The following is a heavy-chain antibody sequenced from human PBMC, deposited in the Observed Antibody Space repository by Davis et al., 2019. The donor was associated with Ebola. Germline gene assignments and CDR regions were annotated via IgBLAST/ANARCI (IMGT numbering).Heavy chain of an antibody. CDR3: ARTRIEAAIVYIYYGMDA. Sequence: SVKVSCKASGYTFTGYYMHWVRQAPGQGLEWMGGIVPMFGTPNYAQKFQGRVTITADESTRTTYMQLSSLRPEDTANYYCARTRIEAAIVYIYYGMDAWGEGTTVTVSS. CDR1: GYTFTGYY. V-gene: IGHV1-69*13. CDR2: IVPMFGTP. J-gene: IGHJ6*04. D-gene: IGHD5-12*01.